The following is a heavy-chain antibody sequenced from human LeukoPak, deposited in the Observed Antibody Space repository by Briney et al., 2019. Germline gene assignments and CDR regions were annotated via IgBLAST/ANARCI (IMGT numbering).Heavy chain of an antibody. J-gene: IGHJ4*02. V-gene: IGHV3-15*01. CDR3: VAGLGSSELDY. Sequence: GGSLRLSCATSGFTFSDCRMSWVRQAPGKGLEWVGRIKRKIDGETTDYGAPVKGRFTISRDDSKNTLSLQMNSLQTEDTAVYYCVAGLGSSELDYWGQGTLVTVSS. CDR2: IKRKIDGETT. CDR1: GFTFSDCR. D-gene: IGHD3-9*01.